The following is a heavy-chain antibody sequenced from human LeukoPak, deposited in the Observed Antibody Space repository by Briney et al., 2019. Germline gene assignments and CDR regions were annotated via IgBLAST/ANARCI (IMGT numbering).Heavy chain of an antibody. CDR2: ITWDGGTT. Sequence: GGSLRLSCTASGFTFGDYPMYWVRQVPGKGLEWVSLITWDGGTTCYADSVKGRFTVSRDNSKNSLYLQMNNLRTEDTAFYYCAKDICTRTSCHYYFDSWGQGTLVTVSS. CDR3: AKDICTRTSCHYYFDS. D-gene: IGHD2-2*01. V-gene: IGHV3-43*01. CDR1: GFTFGDYP. J-gene: IGHJ4*02.